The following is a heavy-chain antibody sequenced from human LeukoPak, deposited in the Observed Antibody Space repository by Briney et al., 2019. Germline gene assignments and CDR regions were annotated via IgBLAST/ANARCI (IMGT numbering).Heavy chain of an antibody. CDR2: ISYDGSNK. J-gene: IGHJ4*02. CDR1: VFTFKRDG. D-gene: IGHD2-15*01. V-gene: IGHV3-30*18. CDR3: AKDRRGRWSFDY. Sequence: PGGSLRLSCAASVFTFKRDGMHWVRQAPGKGLEGVAVISYDGSNKNYADSVKGRFTISRDNSKNTLYLQMNSLRAEGTAVYYCAKDRRGRWSFDYWGQGTLVTVSS.